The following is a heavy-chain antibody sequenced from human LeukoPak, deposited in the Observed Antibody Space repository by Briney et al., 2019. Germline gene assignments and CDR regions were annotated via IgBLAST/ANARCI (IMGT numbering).Heavy chain of an antibody. J-gene: IGHJ4*02. CDR1: GGSFSGYY. Sequence: SETLSLTCAVYGGSFSGYYWSWIRQPPGKGLEWIGEINHSGSTNYNPSLKSRVTISVDTSKNQFYLKLSSVTAADTAVYYCARLGYSSGWTLDYWGQGTLVTVSS. V-gene: IGHV4-34*01. CDR2: INHSGST. CDR3: ARLGYSSGWTLDY. D-gene: IGHD6-19*01.